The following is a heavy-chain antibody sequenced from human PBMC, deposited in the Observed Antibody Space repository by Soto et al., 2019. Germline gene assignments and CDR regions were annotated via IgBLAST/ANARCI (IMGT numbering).Heavy chain of an antibody. CDR2: IRRKANSYTT. CDR3: ALLGGWSGGSNDMDV. J-gene: IGHJ6*02. CDR1: GLIFSDYH. V-gene: IGHV3-72*01. Sequence: EVQLVESGGGLVQPGGSLRLSCAASGLIFSDYHIDWVRQAPGKGLEWGGRIRRKANSYTTEYAASVKGRFTISRDDSKNSLYLQMNSLKTEDTAVYYCALLGGWSGGSNDMDVWGQGTRVTVSS. D-gene: IGHD6-19*01.